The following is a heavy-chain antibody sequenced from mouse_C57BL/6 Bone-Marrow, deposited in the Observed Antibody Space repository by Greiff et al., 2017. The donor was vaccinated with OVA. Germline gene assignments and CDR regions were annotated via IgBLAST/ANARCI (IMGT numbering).Heavy chain of an antibody. CDR1: GIDFSRYW. D-gene: IGHD3-2*02. CDR3: ARQERLAWFAY. CDR2: INPDSSTI. J-gene: IGHJ3*01. V-gene: IGHV4-1*01. Sequence: CAASGIDFSRYWMSWVRRAPGKGLEWIGEINPDSSTINYAPSLKDKFIISRDNAKNTLYLQMSKVRSEDTALYYCARQERLAWFAYWGQGTLVTVSA.